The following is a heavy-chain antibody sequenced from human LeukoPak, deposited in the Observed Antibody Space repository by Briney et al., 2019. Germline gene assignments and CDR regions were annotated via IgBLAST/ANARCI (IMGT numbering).Heavy chain of an antibody. CDR1: GVSFSGYY. Sequence: SETLSLTCAVYGVSFSGYYWSWIRQPPGKGLEWIGEINHSGSTTYYPSPMSRGTITVDASKKKTSLKLSSVPGADTAAYYYAEYNGYGLIDIWGEGTMLSVSS. V-gene: IGHV4-34*01. J-gene: IGHJ4*02. CDR3: AEYNGYGLIDI. D-gene: IGHD3-10*01. CDR2: INHSGST.